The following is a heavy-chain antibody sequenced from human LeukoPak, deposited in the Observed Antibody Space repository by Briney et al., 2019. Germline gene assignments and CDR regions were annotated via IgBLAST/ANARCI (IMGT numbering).Heavy chain of an antibody. CDR3: ATPLDYYDRSDSHQGGD. CDR1: GFSFSAYW. Sequence: GGSLRLSCAASGFSFSAYWMSWVRQAPGKGLEWVANIKHDGSEKNYVDSVKGRFTISRDNAKNSLYLQMNSLRAEDTAVYYCATPLDYYDRSDSHQGGDWGQGTLVTVSS. D-gene: IGHD3-22*01. J-gene: IGHJ4*02. V-gene: IGHV3-7*03. CDR2: IKHDGSEK.